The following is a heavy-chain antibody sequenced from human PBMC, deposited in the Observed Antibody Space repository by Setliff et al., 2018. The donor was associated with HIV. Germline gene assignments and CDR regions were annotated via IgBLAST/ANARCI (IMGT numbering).Heavy chain of an antibody. CDR2: IYPSTSA. CDR1: GGSIGGYS. Sequence: PSETLSLTCSVSGGSIGGYSWGWIRQSPGKGLEWIGYIYPSTSANYNPSLKSRVRILLDTSKYQFSLRLTSVTAADTAVYFCARRPMVRGFGRYYFDYWGQGTLVTVSS. V-gene: IGHV4-4*09. CDR3: ARRPMVRGFGRYYFDY. J-gene: IGHJ4*02. D-gene: IGHD3-10*01.